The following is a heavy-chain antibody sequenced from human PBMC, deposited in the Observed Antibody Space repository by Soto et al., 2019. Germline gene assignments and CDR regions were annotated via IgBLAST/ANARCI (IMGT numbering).Heavy chain of an antibody. V-gene: IGHV1-8*01. J-gene: IGHJ4*02. CDR1: GYSFTSLD. CDR3: ARGVTAGVDY. Sequence: QVQLVQSGAEVREPGASVKVSCKASGYSFTSLDINWVRQTTGQGLEWMGWMQPSSGRTGYAQKFQGKVNLNRDTFINTAYMELSSLTSDDTAFYYCARGVTAGVDYWGQGTLVTVSS. D-gene: IGHD1-26*01. CDR2: MQPSSGRT.